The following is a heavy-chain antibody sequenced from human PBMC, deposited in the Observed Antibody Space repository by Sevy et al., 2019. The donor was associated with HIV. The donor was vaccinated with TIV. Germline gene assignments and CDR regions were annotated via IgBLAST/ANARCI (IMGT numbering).Heavy chain of an antibody. V-gene: IGHV3-21*01. CDR2: ISSSSSYI. CDR3: ARERLRGVEY. D-gene: IGHD3-3*01. J-gene: IGHJ4*02. Sequence: GGSLRLSCAASGFTFSSYSMNWVRQAPGKGLEWVSSISSSSSYIYYADSVKGRFTTSRDNAKNSLYLQMNSLRAEDTAVYYCARERLRGVEYWGQGTLVTISS. CDR1: GFTFSSYS.